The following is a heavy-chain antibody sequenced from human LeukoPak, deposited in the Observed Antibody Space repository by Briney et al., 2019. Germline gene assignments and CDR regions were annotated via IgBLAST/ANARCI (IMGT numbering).Heavy chain of an antibody. Sequence: GGPLRLSCAASGFTFSSYAMHWVRQAPGKGLEWVAVISYDGSNKYYADSVKGRFTISRDNSKNTLYLQMNSLRAEDTAVYYCARDLAGWDSSGYYSPQSPDYWGQGTLVTVSS. CDR1: GFTFSSYA. V-gene: IGHV3-30-3*01. J-gene: IGHJ4*02. CDR3: ARDLAGWDSSGYYSPQSPDY. D-gene: IGHD3-22*01. CDR2: ISYDGSNK.